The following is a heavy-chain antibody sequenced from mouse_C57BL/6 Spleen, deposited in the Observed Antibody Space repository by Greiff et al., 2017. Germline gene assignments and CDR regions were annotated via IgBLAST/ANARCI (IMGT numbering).Heavy chain of an antibody. CDR1: GFTFTDYY. V-gene: IGHV7-3*01. D-gene: IGHD2-4*01. J-gene: IGHJ2*01. CDR2: IRNKANGYTT. Sequence: EVQLQQSGGGLVQPGGSLSLSCAASGFTFTDYYMSWVRQPPGKALEWLGFIRNKANGYTTEYSASGKGRFTISRDNSQSILYLQMNALRAEDRATYYCARSPHYYYYDGDYFDYWGQGTTLTVSS. CDR3: ARSPHYYYYDGDYFDY.